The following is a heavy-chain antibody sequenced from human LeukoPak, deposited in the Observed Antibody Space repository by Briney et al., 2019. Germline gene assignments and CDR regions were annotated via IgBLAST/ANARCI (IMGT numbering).Heavy chain of an antibody. CDR1: GFTFSSYG. Sequence: GGSLRLSCAASGFTFSSYGMHWVRQAPGKGLEYVSAISNNGGSTFYANSVKGRFTTSRDNSKSTLYLQMGSLRAEDMGVYYCARDQWGPDYWGQGTLVTVSS. CDR3: ARDQWGPDY. V-gene: IGHV3-64*01. D-gene: IGHD2-8*01. J-gene: IGHJ4*02. CDR2: ISNNGGST.